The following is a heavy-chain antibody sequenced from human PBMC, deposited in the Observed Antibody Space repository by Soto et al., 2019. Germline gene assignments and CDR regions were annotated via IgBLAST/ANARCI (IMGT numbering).Heavy chain of an antibody. CDR1: GYTFINYA. J-gene: IGHJ4*02. V-gene: IGHV1-3*05. CDR3: ARGGAGYYFDY. Sequence: QVQLVQSGAEEKKPGASVKVSCKASGYTFINYAIHWVRQAPGQRLEWMGWINAGNGDTKYSRKFQGRVTITRDTSASTAYMELSGLRSEGTAVCYCARGGAGYYFDYWGQGTLVTVSS. CDR2: INAGNGDT. D-gene: IGHD2-15*01.